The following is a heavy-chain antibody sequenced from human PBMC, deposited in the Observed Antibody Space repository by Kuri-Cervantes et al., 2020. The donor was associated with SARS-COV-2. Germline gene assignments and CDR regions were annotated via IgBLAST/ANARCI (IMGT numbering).Heavy chain of an antibody. CDR1: GFTFSSYE. Sequence: LSPTCAAAGFTFSSYEMNWVRQAPGKGLEWVSYISSSGSTIYYADSVKGRFTISRDNAKNSLYLQMNSLRAEDTAVYYCATIAAAENLYYYYGMDVWGQGTTVTVSS. J-gene: IGHJ6*02. CDR2: ISSSGSTI. D-gene: IGHD6-13*01. CDR3: ATIAAAENLYYYYGMDV. V-gene: IGHV3-48*03.